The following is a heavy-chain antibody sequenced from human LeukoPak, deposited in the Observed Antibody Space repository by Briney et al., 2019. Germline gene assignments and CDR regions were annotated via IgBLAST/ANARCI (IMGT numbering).Heavy chain of an antibody. CDR3: AKSARLNYDSSGYYYYYFDY. CDR2: ISGSGGST. J-gene: IGHJ4*02. V-gene: IGHV3-23*01. D-gene: IGHD3-22*01. CDR1: GFTFSSYA. Sequence: GGSLRLSCAASGFTFSSYAMSWVRQAPGKGLEWVSAISGSGGSTYYADSVKGRFTISRDNSKNTLYLQMNSLRAEDTAVYYCAKSARLNYDSSGYYYYYFDYWAREPWSPSPQ.